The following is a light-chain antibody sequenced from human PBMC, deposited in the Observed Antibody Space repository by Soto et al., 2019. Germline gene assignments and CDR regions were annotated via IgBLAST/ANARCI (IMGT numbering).Light chain of an antibody. V-gene: IGKV3-11*01. CDR3: QERGNWPPLT. CDR1: RSVDSH. J-gene: IGKJ4*01. CDR2: EAS. Sequence: EVVLTQSPATLSLSPGETATLSCRASRSVDSHLAWYQHKPGQAPRLLIFEASTRATGVPARFSGSGSGTHFTLTINRLEPEGFAVYYCQERGNWPPLTFGRGTKVEI.